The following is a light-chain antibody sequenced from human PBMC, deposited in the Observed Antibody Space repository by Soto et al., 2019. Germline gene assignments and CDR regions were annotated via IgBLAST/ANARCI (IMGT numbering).Light chain of an antibody. CDR1: SSDVGSYDL. CDR3: SLYSSNGSLI. Sequence: SVLTQPASVSGSPGQSITISCTGTSSDVGSYDLVSWYQQAPGTAPKLIIYDVNNRPSGAPDRFSGSTSGNTASLTISGLQAEDETDYFCSLYSSNGSLIFGPGTKVTVL. V-gene: IGLV2-18*01. J-gene: IGLJ1*01. CDR2: DVN.